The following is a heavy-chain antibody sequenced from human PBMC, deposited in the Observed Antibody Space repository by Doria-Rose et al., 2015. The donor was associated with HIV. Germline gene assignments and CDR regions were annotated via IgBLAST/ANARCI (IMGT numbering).Heavy chain of an antibody. CDR3: ARGLLRGGWNDVDYYYGMDV. D-gene: IGHD1-1*01. CDR2: INHSGST. J-gene: IGHJ6*02. V-gene: IGHV4-34*01. CDR1: GGSFSGYY. Sequence: QVQLRESGAGLVKPSETLSLTCAVFGGSFSGYYWSWIRQPPGKGLEWIGEINHSGSTNYKTSLKSRVTISLDTSKNLFSRKLSSVTAADTAVYYCARGLLRGGWNDVDYYYGMDVWGQGTTVTVSS.